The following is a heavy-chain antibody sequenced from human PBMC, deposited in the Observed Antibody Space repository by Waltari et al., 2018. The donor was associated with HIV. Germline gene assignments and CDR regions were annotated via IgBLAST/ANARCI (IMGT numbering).Heavy chain of an antibody. Sequence: QVQLVESGGGVVQPGRSLRLSCAASGLPFSSYAMHWDRQGPGKGLEWVAVISYYGDNKYYADSVKGRFTISRDNSKNTLYLQMNSLRAEDTAVYYCAKGASGWSPGYWGQGTLVTVSS. V-gene: IGHV3-30*18. D-gene: IGHD6-19*01. J-gene: IGHJ4*02. CDR3: AKGASGWSPGY. CDR1: GLPFSSYA. CDR2: ISYYGDNK.